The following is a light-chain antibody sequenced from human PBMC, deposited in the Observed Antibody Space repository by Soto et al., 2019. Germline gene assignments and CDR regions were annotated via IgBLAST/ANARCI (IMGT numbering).Light chain of an antibody. V-gene: IGLV3-1*01. CDR1: QLGDKL. CDR3: QAWDSSTVV. CDR2: ENT. J-gene: IGLJ2*01. Sequence: YELTQPTSLSVSPGQTASISCSGDQLGDKLASWYQQKPGQSPILVIYENTKRPSGIPERFSGSNSGNTVTLTISGTQAMDEADYYCQAWDSSTVVFGGGTKLTVL.